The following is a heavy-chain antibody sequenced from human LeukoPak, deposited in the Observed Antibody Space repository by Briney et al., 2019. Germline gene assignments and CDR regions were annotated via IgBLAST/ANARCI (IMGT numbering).Heavy chain of an antibody. CDR1: GGSISSDH. V-gene: IGHV4-59*01. J-gene: IGHJ4*02. Sequence: SETLSLTCTVSGGSISSDHWNWIRQPPGKGLEWIAYVYYSGGTSYNPSLKSRVTISVDTSKNQFSLKLSSVTAADSAVYYCAGGTYGSGSFPMDYWGQGTLVTVSS. D-gene: IGHD3-10*01. CDR2: VYYSGGT. CDR3: AGGTYGSGSFPMDY.